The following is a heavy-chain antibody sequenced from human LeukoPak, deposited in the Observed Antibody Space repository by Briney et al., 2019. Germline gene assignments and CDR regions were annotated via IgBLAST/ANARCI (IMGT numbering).Heavy chain of an antibody. J-gene: IGHJ3*02. CDR1: GFTFSNYD. CDR3: AREFAQGAFDI. Sequence: PGGSLRLSCAASGFTFSNYDMHWVRQATGKGLEWVSAIGTAGDTYYPGSVKGRFTISRENAKNSLYLQMNSLRAGDTAVYYCAREFAQGAFDIWGQGTMVTVSS. CDR2: IGTAGDT. V-gene: IGHV3-13*01.